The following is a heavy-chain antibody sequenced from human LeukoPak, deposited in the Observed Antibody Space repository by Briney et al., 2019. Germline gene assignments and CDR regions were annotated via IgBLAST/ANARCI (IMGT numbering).Heavy chain of an antibody. CDR3: AKDSWSRNGICDAFDI. CDR2: INGRGDST. CDR1: GFSFSSYA. J-gene: IGHJ3*02. Sequence: GGSLRLSCAASGFSFSSYAMSWVRQAPGKGLEWVSGINGRGDSTVYADSVKGRFTISRDNSKNTLYLQMNSLRVEDTAVYYCAKDSWSRNGICDAFDIWGQGTMVTVSS. V-gene: IGHV3-23*01. D-gene: IGHD2-8*01.